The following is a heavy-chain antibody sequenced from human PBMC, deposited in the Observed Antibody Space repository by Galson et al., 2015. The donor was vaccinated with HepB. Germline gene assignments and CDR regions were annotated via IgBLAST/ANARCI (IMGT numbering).Heavy chain of an antibody. D-gene: IGHD3-22*01. CDR2: ISYDGSNE. J-gene: IGHJ4*02. V-gene: IGHV3-30*03. Sequence: SLRLSCAAAGVTFSSYAMSWVRQAPGKGLEWVAVISYDGSNEYYADSVKGRFTISRDNSKNTLYLQMSSLRAEDTAVYYCARDVTSGYWGQGTLVTVST. CDR3: ARDVTSGY. CDR1: GVTFSSYA.